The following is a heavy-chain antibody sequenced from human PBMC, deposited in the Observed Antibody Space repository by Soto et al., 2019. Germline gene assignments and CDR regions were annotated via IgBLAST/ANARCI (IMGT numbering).Heavy chain of an antibody. Sequence: PGESLKISSKGSGYSFTSFWIGWVRQMPGKGLEWMGIIYPGDSDTRYSPSFQGQVTISADKSISTAYLQWSSLKASDTAMYYCARLWAAMDKPSYYYYGMDVWGQGTTVTVSS. D-gene: IGHD5-18*01. V-gene: IGHV5-51*01. CDR1: GYSFTSFW. CDR3: ARLWAAMDKPSYYYYGMDV. J-gene: IGHJ6*02. CDR2: IYPGDSDT.